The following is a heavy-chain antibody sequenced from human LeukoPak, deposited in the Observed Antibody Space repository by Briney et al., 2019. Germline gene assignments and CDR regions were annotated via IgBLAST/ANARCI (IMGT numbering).Heavy chain of an antibody. Sequence: GGSLRLSCVASGFSFNTYNMNWVRQAPGKGLEWVSYISSSSTTIYQADSVKGRFTISRDNAKNSLYLQMNSLRAEDTAVYYCARGQQWLVPSDYWGQGTLVTVSS. CDR3: ARGQQWLVPSDY. CDR2: ISSSSTTI. D-gene: IGHD6-19*01. V-gene: IGHV3-48*04. CDR1: GFSFNTYN. J-gene: IGHJ4*02.